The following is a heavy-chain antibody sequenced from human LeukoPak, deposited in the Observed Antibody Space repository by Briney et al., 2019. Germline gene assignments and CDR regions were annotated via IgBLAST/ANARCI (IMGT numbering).Heavy chain of an antibody. CDR1: GFTFTSSA. J-gene: IGHJ4*02. CDR2: IVVGSGNT. V-gene: IGHV1-58*02. CDR3: PADLIGDNYSPDY. D-gene: IGHD4-11*01. Sequence: SVKVSCKASGFTFTSSAMQWVRQARGQRLEWIGWIVVGSGNTNYAQKFQERVTITRDMSTSTAYMELSSLRSEDTAVYYCPADLIGDNYSPDYWGQGTLVTVSS.